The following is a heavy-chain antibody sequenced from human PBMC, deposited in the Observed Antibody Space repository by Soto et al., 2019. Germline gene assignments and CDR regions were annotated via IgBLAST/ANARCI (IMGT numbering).Heavy chain of an antibody. CDR3: AREYRYCSSTSCTGGFDYGIDV. CDR1: GLTFSSYG. J-gene: IGHJ6*02. V-gene: IGHV3-33*01. CDR2: IWYDGSNK. Sequence: GSLRLSCAASGLTFSSYGMHWVRQAPGKGLEWVAVIWYDGSNKYYADSVKGRFTISRDNSKNTLYLQMNSLRAEDTAVYYCAREYRYCSSTSCTGGFDYGIDVWGQGTTVTVSS. D-gene: IGHD2-2*01.